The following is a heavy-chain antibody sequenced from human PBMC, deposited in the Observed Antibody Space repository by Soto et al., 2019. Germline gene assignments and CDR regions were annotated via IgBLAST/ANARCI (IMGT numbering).Heavy chain of an antibody. V-gene: IGHV4-38-2*02. D-gene: IGHD2-15*01. CDR2: IFHTGTT. CDR1: GDSIISIYH. CDR3: ERVRTYGSGGSCYGEAFDI. Sequence: SETLSLTCTVSGDSIISIYHWALIRQPPGRSLEWIASIFHTGTTYYNPSLKSRVTISVDTSKNQFSLTLSSVTAADTAVYYCERVRTYGSGGSCYGEAFDIWGQGTMVTVSS. J-gene: IGHJ3*02.